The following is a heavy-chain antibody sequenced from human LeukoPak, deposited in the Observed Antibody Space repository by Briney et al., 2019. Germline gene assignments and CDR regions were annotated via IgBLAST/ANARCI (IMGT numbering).Heavy chain of an antibody. CDR3: ARGIGYYCGMDV. CDR2: IYYSGST. V-gene: IGHV4-59*01. J-gene: IGHJ6*04. CDR1: GGSISSYY. D-gene: IGHD2-21*01. Sequence: SETLSLTCTVPGGSISSYYWSWIRQPPGKGLEWIGYIYYSGSTNYHPPLKSRVTISVDTSKNQFSLKLSSVTAADTAVYYCARGIGYYCGMDVWGKGTAVTVSS.